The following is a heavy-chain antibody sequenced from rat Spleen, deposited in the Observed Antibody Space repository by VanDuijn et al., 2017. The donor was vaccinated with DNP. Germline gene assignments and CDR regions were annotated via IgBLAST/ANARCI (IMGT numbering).Heavy chain of an antibody. CDR3: TTTHYFDGWFPFDY. CDR2: LSTGGGIT. J-gene: IGHJ2*01. V-gene: IGHV5-27*01. D-gene: IGHD1-12*02. Sequence: EVQLVESGGGLVQPGRSLKLSCAASGLTFSNYYMAWVRQAPTKGLELVAYLSTGGGITYYRDSVKGRFTLSRDNAESTLYLQMDSLRSEDTATYYCTTTHYFDGWFPFDYWGQGVMVTVSS. CDR1: GLTFSNYY.